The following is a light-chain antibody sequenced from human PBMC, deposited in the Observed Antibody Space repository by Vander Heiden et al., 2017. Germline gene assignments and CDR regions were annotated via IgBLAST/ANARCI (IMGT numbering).Light chain of an antibody. CDR3: QQSDSTPLT. CDR1: QSISSY. CDR2: AAS. J-gene: IGKJ4*01. Sequence: DIQMTQSPSSLSASVGDRVTITCRASQSISSYLNWYQQKPGKAPKLLIYAASNLQSGVPSRFSGSGSGTDFTLTISRLLPEDFATYYCQQSDSTPLTFGGGTKVEIK. V-gene: IGKV1-39*01.